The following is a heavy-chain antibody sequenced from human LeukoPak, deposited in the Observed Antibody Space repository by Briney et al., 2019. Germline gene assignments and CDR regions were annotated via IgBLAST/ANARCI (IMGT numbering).Heavy chain of an antibody. J-gene: IGHJ5*02. Sequence: PGGSLRLSCAASGLTCSHNYVSWVRQAPGKGLEWVSAIHTSSDTCYADSVKGRFTISRDTSKNTLYLQINSLRVEDTAVYYCIVFGDSNHWGQGTLVTVSS. CDR1: GLTCSHNY. CDR3: IVFGDSNH. CDR2: IHTSSDT. D-gene: IGHD4-17*01. V-gene: IGHV3-53*01.